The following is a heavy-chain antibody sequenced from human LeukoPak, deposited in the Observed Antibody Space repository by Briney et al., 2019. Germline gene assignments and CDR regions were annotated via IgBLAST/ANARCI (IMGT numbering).Heavy chain of an antibody. Sequence: GGSLRLSCAASGFTFNKYAMSWVRQAPGKGLEWVSTISGSGESIYYEDSVKGRFTISRDNSKNTLYLQMNSLRAEDTAVYYCARGGRLGSYYYDSSGYKGAFDIWGQGTMVTVSS. CDR1: GFTFNKYA. CDR2: ISGSGESI. J-gene: IGHJ3*02. V-gene: IGHV3-23*01. CDR3: ARGGRLGSYYYDSSGYKGAFDI. D-gene: IGHD3-22*01.